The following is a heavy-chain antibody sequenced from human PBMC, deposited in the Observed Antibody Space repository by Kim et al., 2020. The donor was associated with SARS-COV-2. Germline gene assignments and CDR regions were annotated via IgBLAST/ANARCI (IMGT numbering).Heavy chain of an antibody. D-gene: IGHD6-13*01. CDR2: IYYSGST. V-gene: IGHV4-59*01. J-gene: IGHJ5*02. CDR1: GGSISSYY. CDR3: ARGVAAAGRAWWFDP. Sequence: SETLSLTCTVSGGSISSYYWSWIRQPPGKGLEWIGYIYYSGSTNYNPSLKSRVTISVDTSKNQFSLKLSSVTAADTAVYYCARGVAAAGRAWWFDPWGQG.